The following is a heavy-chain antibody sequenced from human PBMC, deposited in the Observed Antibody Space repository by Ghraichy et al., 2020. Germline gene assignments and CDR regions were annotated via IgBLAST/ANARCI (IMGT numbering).Heavy chain of an antibody. J-gene: IGHJ4*02. V-gene: IGHV1-2*02. CDR2: INPNSGGT. D-gene: IGHD3-22*01. CDR1: GYTFTGNF. CDR3: ARGDESIYHYDRSGTFDY. Sequence: ASVKVSCKASGYTFTGNFLHWVRQAPGQGLEWMGWINPNSGGTNYAQKFQGRVTMTRDTSIRTAYMELSSLRSDDTAVYSCARGDESIYHYDRSGTFDYWGQGTLVTVSS.